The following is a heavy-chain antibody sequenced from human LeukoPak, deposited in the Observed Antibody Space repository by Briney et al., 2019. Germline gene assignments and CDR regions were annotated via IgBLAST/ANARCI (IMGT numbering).Heavy chain of an antibody. V-gene: IGHV3-30*02. D-gene: IGHD3-3*01. CDR3: AKDSGAFWSGYYSLFDY. CDR1: GFTFRSYG. J-gene: IGHJ4*02. CDR2: IRYDGSNK. Sequence: PGRSLRLSCAASGFTFRSYGMHWVRQAPGKGLEWVAFIRYDGSNKYYADSVKGRFTISRDNSKNTLYLQMNSLRAEDTAVYYCAKDSGAFWSGYYSLFDYWGQGTLVTVSS.